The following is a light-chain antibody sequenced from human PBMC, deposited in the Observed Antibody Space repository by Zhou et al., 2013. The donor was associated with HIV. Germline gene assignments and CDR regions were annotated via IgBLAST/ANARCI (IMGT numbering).Light chain of an antibody. J-gene: IGKJ1*01. V-gene: IGKV3-20*01. CDR3: QQYGTLPQT. CDR2: GAS. CDR1: QSVSSH. Sequence: IVLTQSPGTLSLSPGEGATLSCRASQSVSSHLAWYQRRPGQAPRLLIYGASSRATGIPDRFSGSGSGTDFTLTISSLESEDFAVYYCQQYGTLPQTFGQGTKVETK.